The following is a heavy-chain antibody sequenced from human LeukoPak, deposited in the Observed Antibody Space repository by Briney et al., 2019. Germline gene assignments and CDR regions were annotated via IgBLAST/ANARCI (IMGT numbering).Heavy chain of an antibody. J-gene: IGHJ3*02. D-gene: IGHD2-2*01. Sequence: GGSLRLSCAASGFTFSNAWMSWVRQAPVKGLEWVGRIKSKTDGGTTDYAAPVKGRFTISRDDSKNTLYLQMNSLKTEDTAVYYCTTVYDALEQSIVVVAPLLSFDIWGQGTMVTVSS. CDR1: GFTFSNAW. CDR2: IKSKTDGGTT. V-gene: IGHV3-15*01. CDR3: TTVYDALEQSIVVVAPLLSFDI.